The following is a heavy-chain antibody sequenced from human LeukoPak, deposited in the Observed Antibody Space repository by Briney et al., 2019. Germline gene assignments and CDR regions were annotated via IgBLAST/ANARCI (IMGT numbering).Heavy chain of an antibody. CDR2: VYYSGST. D-gene: IGHD1-26*01. J-gene: IGHJ4*02. CDR1: GGSISSYY. Sequence: SETLSLTCTVSGGSISSYYWSWIRQPPGKGLEWIGYVYYSGSTNYNPSLKSRVTISVDTSKNQFSLKLSSVTAADTAVYYCASYSGSYGTFDYWGQGTLVTVSS. CDR3: ASYSGSYGTFDY. V-gene: IGHV4-59*01.